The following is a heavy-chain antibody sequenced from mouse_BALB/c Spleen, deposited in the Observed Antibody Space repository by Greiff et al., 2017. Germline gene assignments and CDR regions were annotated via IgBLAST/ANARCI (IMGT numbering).Heavy chain of an antibody. D-gene: IGHD1-1*01. Sequence: QVTLKESGPGILQPSQTLSLTCSFSGFSLSTSGMSVGWIRQPSGKGLEWLAHIWWNDDKYYNPALKSRLTISKDTSNNQVFLKIASVVTADTATYYCARMWGITTVVAPAYYAMDYWGQGTSVTVSS. V-gene: IGHV8-8*01. J-gene: IGHJ4*01. CDR1: GFSLSTSGMS. CDR2: IWWNDDK. CDR3: ARMWGITTVVAPAYYAMDY.